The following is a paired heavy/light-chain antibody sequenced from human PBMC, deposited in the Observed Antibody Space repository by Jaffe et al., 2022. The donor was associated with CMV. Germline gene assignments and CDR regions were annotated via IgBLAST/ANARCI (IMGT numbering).Light chain of an antibody. J-gene: IGLJ2*01. Sequence: NFMLTQPHSVSESPGKTVTISCTRSSGSIASNYVQWYQQRPGSAPTTVIYEDNQRPSGVPDRFSGSIDSSSNSASLTISGLKTEDEADYYCQSYDSSTYVVIGGGTKLTVL. V-gene: IGLV6-57*04. CDR3: QSYDSSTYVV. CDR2: EDN. CDR1: SGSIASNY.
Heavy chain of an antibody. D-gene: IGHD2-15*01. CDR1: GFTFSNYW. J-gene: IGHJ4*02. CDR3: ARAISVGYCSGDNCYSLYYFDY. Sequence: EVQLVESGGGLVQPGGSLRLSCAASGFTFSNYWMSWVRQAPGKGLEWVANIKQDGSEKYYVDSVKGRFTISRDNAKNSLYLQMNSLRAEDTAVYYCARAISVGYCSGDNCYSLYYFDYWGQGTLVTVSS. V-gene: IGHV3-7*01. CDR2: IKQDGSEK.